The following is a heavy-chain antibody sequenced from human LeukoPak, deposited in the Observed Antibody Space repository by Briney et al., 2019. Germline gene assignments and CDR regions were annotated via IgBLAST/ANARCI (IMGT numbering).Heavy chain of an antibody. CDR3: VKDRHYSSSIMGI. V-gene: IGHV3-30*18. CDR1: GFTFDSYG. J-gene: IGHJ4*02. CDR2: ISYDGSNK. Sequence: GSLRLSCEASGFTFDSYGMSWVRQAPGKGLEWVAVISYDGSNKYYADSVKGRVTISRDNSKNTLYLQMNSLRAEDTAMYYCVKDRHYSSSIMGIWGQGTLVTVSS. D-gene: IGHD6-19*01.